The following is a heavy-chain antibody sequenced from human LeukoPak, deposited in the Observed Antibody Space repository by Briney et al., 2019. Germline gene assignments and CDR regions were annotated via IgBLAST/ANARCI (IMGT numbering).Heavy chain of an antibody. Sequence: KASETLSLTCTVSGGSISSYYWSWIRQHPGKGLEWIGYIYYSGSTYYNPSLKSRVTISVDTSKNQFSLKLSSVTAADTAVYYCARVSGDSSGYFDYWGQGTLVTVSS. CDR1: GGSISSYY. V-gene: IGHV4-59*06. CDR3: ARVSGDSSGYFDY. CDR2: IYYSGST. J-gene: IGHJ4*02. D-gene: IGHD3-22*01.